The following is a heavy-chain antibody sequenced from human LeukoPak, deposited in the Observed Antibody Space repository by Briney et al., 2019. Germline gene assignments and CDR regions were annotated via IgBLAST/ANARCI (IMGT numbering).Heavy chain of an antibody. CDR1: GYTFTAYF. D-gene: IGHD1-26*01. V-gene: IGHV1-2*02. Sequence: ASVKVSCKASGYTFTAYFMHWVRQAPGQGLEWMGWINPNSGDTNYAQRFRDRVTVTRDTSTSTLYMELTSDDTAVYYCARSLSGSYGAKFDYWGQGTLVTVSS. CDR2: INPNSGDT. J-gene: IGHJ4*02. CDR3: ARSLSGSYGAKFDY.